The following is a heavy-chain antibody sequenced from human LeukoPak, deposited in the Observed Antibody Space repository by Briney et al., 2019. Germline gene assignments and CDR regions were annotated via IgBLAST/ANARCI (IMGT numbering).Heavy chain of an antibody. V-gene: IGHV4-38-2*02. D-gene: IGHD3-10*01. CDR1: GYSISSGYY. CDR3: ARYQLKGYYKPPLIDY. J-gene: IGHJ4*02. CDR2: IYHSGST. Sequence: SETLSLTCTVSGYSISSGYYWGWIRQPPGKGLEWIGSIYHSGSTHYNPSLKSRVTISVDTSKNQFSLKLSSVTAADTAVYYCARYQLKGYYKPPLIDYWGQGTLVTVSS.